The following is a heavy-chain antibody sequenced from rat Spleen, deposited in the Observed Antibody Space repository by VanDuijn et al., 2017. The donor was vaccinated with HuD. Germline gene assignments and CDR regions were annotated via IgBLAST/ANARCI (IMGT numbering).Heavy chain of an antibody. CDR1: GYSITSNY. V-gene: IGHV3-1*01. CDR3: ASSDFYSSWRPFAY. D-gene: IGHD1-2*01. CDR2: ISYSGTI. Sequence: EVQLQESGPGLVKPSQSLSLTCSVTGYSITSNYWGWIRKFPGNKMEWMAYISYSGTIGYNPSLKSRVSITRDTSKNQFFLHLNSITTEDTATYYCASSDFYSSWRPFAYWGQGTLVTVSS. J-gene: IGHJ3*01.